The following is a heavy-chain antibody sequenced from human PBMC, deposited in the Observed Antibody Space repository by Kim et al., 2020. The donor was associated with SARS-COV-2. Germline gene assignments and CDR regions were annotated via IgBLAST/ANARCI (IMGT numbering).Heavy chain of an antibody. CDR3: AREGAWAIFGVVIIPVSGGRSWFDP. V-gene: IGHV4-34*01. J-gene: IGHJ5*02. CDR1: GGSFSGYY. D-gene: IGHD3-3*01. CDR2: INHSGST. Sequence: SETLSLTCAVYGGSFSGYYWSWIRQPPGKGLEWIGEINHSGSTNYNPSLKSRVTISVDTSKNQFSLKLSSVTAADTAVYYCAREGAWAIFGVVIIPVSGGRSWFDPWGQGTLVTVSS.